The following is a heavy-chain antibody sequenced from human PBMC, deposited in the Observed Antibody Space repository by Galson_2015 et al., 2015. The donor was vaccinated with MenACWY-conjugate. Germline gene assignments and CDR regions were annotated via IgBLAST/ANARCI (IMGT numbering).Heavy chain of an antibody. Sequence: SLRPSFAAPGFTFSSYAMNWGRPAPGKGLEWVSAISSSGGTTYYADSVKGRFSISRDNAKNTPYLQMNSLRAEDTAVYYCARAYCTGTSCAGSFDPWGQGTLVTVSS. CDR2: ISSSGGTT. V-gene: IGHV3-23*01. CDR1: GFTFSSYA. D-gene: IGHD2-8*02. CDR3: ARAYCTGTSCAGSFDP. J-gene: IGHJ5*02.